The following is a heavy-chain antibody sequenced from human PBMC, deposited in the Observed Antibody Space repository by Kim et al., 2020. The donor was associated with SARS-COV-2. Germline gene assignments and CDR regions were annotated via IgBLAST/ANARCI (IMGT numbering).Heavy chain of an antibody. D-gene: IGHD2-15*01. J-gene: IGHJ4*02. CDR2: ISSSSSYI. Sequence: GGSLRLSCAASGFTFSSYSMNWARQAPGKGLEWVSSISSSSSYIYYADSVKGRFTISRDNAKNSLYLQMNSLRAEDTAVYYCARAIGRYCSGGSCYGGVGFDYWGQGTLVTVSS. CDR1: GFTFSSYS. CDR3: ARAIGRYCSGGSCYGGVGFDY. V-gene: IGHV3-21*01.